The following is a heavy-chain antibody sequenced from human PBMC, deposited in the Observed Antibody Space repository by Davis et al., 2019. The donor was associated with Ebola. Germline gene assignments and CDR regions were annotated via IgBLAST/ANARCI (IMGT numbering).Heavy chain of an antibody. Sequence: GGSLRLSCAASGFTFSSYWMSWVRQAPGKGLEWVANIKQDGSEKYYVDSVKGRFTISRDNAKNSLYLQMNSLRAEDTAVYYCARDWYYDFWSGYYQTFDYWGQGTLVTVSS. CDR3: ARDWYYDFWSGYYQTFDY. J-gene: IGHJ4*02. D-gene: IGHD3-3*01. CDR2: IKQDGSEK. CDR1: GFTFSSYW. V-gene: IGHV3-7*03.